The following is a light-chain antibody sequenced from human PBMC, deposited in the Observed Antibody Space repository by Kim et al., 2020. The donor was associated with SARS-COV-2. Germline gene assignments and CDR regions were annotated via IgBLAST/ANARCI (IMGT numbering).Light chain of an antibody. CDR3: VVWDDTLNGLV. CDR2: SND. J-gene: IGLJ3*02. CDR1: SSNIGDNA. Sequence: QSVVTQAPSASGTPGQRVTISCSGSSSNIGDNAVNWYQHVPGTAPKLLIRSNDRRPSGVPDRFSGSKSGTSAALAISGLQSEDEADYYCVVWDDTLNGLVFGGGTQLTVL. V-gene: IGLV1-44*01.